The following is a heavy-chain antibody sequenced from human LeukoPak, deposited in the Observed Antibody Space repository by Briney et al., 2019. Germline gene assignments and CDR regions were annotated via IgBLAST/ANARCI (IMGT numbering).Heavy chain of an antibody. CDR2: IDTSSTTM. J-gene: IGHJ4*02. CDR1: GLTFSKYS. CDR3: AKSRSGSANWALQIFDN. D-gene: IGHD1-1*01. Sequence: SGGSLRLSCAASGLTFSKYSMTWVRQAPGKGLEWVSFIDTSSTTMYYTDSVKGRFTISRDNSKNSLFVQMNSLRAEDTAVYFCAKSRSGSANWALQIFDNWGQGTLVTVSS. V-gene: IGHV3-48*01.